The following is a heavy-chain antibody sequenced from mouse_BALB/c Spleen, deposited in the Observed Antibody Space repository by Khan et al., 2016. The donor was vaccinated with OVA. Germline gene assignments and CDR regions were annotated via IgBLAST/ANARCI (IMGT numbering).Heavy chain of an antibody. CDR2: IWSDGST. Sequence: QVQLKESGPGLVAPSQSLSITCTISGFSLTNYGVHWVRLPPGKGLEWLVVIWSDGSTTYNSALKSRLSISKDNSKSQVFLKMNSLQTDDTAMYYCAGQPYYHYYVMDYWGQGTSVTVSS. V-gene: IGHV2-6-1*01. D-gene: IGHD2-10*01. CDR1: GFSLTNYG. CDR3: AGQPYYHYYVMDY. J-gene: IGHJ4*01.